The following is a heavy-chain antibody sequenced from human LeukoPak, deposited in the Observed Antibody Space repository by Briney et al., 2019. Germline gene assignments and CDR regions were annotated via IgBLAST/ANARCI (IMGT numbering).Heavy chain of an antibody. CDR1: GYSFTIYY. Sequence: ASVKVSCKASGYSFTIYYMHWVRQAPGQGLEWLGIINCSGGSTSYAQRFQGRVTMTRDTSATTVYMDLSSLRSEDTAMYYCARGPPGRVHDSSKRGLFDPWGQGTLVIVSS. J-gene: IGHJ5*02. CDR3: ARGPPGRVHDSSKRGLFDP. D-gene: IGHD6-13*01. V-gene: IGHV1-46*01. CDR2: INCSGGST.